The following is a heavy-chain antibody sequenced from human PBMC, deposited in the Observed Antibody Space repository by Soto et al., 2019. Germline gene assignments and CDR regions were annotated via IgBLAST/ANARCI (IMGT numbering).Heavy chain of an antibody. CDR1: GFSLTTSGVG. Sequence: QITLNESGPTQVKPRQTLTLTCTFSGFSLTTSGVGVGWIRQSPGKAPEWLALIYWDDDNRYSPSLKSRLTITKDTSKNQVVRTMADLDPADTATYYCAHRVLRTVFGLVTTTAIYFDFWGQGTPVAVSS. D-gene: IGHD3-3*01. J-gene: IGHJ4*02. CDR3: AHRVLRTVFGLVTTTAIYFDF. V-gene: IGHV2-5*02. CDR2: IYWDDDN.